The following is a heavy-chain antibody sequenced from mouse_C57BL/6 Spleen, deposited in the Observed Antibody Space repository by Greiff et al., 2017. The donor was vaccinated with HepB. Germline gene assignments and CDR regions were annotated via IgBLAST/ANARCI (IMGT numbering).Heavy chain of an antibody. CDR1: GFTFTDYY. CDR3: ARFPLITWYFDV. D-gene: IGHD1-1*01. Sequence: EVQGVESGGGLVQPGGSLSLSCAASGFTFTDYYMSWVRQPPGKALEWLGFIRNKANGYTTEYSASVKGRFTISRDNSQSILYLQMNALRAEDSATYYCARFPLITWYFDVWGTGTTVTVSS. CDR2: IRNKANGYTT. V-gene: IGHV7-3*01. J-gene: IGHJ1*03.